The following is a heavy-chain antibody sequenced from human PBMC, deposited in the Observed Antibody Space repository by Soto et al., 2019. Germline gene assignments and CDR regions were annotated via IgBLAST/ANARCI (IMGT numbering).Heavy chain of an antibody. CDR1: GYTLTELS. J-gene: IGHJ4*02. Sequence: ASVKVSCKVSGYTLTELSMHWVRQAPGKGLEWMGGFDPEDGETIYAQKFQGRVTMTEDTSTDTAYMELTSLRSEDTAVYYCATLGHLGELSSLDYWGQGTLVTVSS. CDR3: ATLGHLGELSSLDY. D-gene: IGHD3-16*02. CDR2: FDPEDGET. V-gene: IGHV1-24*01.